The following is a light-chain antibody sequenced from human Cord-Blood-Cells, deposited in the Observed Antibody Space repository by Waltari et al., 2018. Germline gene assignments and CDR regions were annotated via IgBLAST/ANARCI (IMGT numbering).Light chain of an antibody. CDR1: QSVSSY. CDR3: QQRSNWPLFT. CDR2: DAS. V-gene: IGKV3-11*01. J-gene: IGKJ3*01. Sequence: EIVLTQSPATLSLSPGEGATRSCRASQSVSSYLAWYQQKPGQAPRLLIYDASNRATGIPARFSGSGSGTDFTLTISSLEPEDFAVYYCQQRSNWPLFTFGPGTKVDIK.